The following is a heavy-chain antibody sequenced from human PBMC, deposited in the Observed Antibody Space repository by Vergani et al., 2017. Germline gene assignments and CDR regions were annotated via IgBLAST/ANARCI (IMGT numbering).Heavy chain of an antibody. Sequence: EVQLVQSGAEVKKPGESLRISCKGSGYSFTIFRISWVRQMPGKGREWMGRIDPSDSYTNYSPSFQVHVTISDDKSIRTGCLKWSSLKASDTAMYYCARLMVGGGRGGWFDPWRQGSLVTVSS. CDR3: ARLMVGGGRGGWFDP. CDR2: IDPSDSYT. D-gene: IGHD3-10*01. J-gene: IGHJ5*02. CDR1: GYSFTIFR. V-gene: IGHV5-10-1*03.